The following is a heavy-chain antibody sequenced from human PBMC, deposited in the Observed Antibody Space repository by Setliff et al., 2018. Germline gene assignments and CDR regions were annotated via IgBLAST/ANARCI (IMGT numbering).Heavy chain of an antibody. J-gene: IGHJ6*03. CDR2: IYTSWST. CDR1: GGSISSRTYY. CDR3: ARVTGFSYMDV. D-gene: IGHD3-3*01. Sequence: SETLSLTCNVSGGSISSRTYYWSWIRQPAGKGLEWIGHIYTSWSTNYNPSLKSRVTMSVDTTKNQFSLKLTSVTAADTAVYYCARVTGFSYMDVWGKGTTVTSP. V-gene: IGHV4-61*09.